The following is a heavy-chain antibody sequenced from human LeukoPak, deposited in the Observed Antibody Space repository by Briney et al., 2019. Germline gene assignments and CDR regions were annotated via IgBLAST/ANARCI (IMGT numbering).Heavy chain of an antibody. J-gene: IGHJ5*02. CDR1: GYSISSGYY. D-gene: IGHD2-15*01. CDR3: ARDRCSGGSCYPGGFDP. CDR2: IYHSGST. V-gene: IGHV4-38-2*02. Sequence: PSETLSLTCTVSGYSISSGYYWGWIRQPPGNGLEWIGSIYHSGSTHYNPSLKSRVTISVDTSKNQFSLKLSSVTPADTGVYYCARDRCSGGSCYPGGFDPWGQGTLVTVSS.